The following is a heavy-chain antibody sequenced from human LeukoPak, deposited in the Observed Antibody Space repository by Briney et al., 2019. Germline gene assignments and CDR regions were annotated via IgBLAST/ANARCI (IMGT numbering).Heavy chain of an antibody. CDR3: ARDCSGGSCYDY. CDR1: GFTFSSYS. CDR2: ISSSSSYI. Sequence: GGSLRLSCAASGFTFSSYSMNWVRQAPGKGLEWVSSISSSSSYIYYADSVKGRFTISRDNAKNSLYLQMNSLRAEDTAVYYCARDCSGGSCYDYWGQGTLVTVSS. D-gene: IGHD2-15*01. V-gene: IGHV3-21*01. J-gene: IGHJ4*02.